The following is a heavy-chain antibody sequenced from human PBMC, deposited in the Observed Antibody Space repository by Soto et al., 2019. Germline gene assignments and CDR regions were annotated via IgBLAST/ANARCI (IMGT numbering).Heavy chain of an antibody. V-gene: IGHV3-53*01. CDR1: GFTVSRYD. CDR2: IQTGGAT. Sequence: QLVESGGGLFQAGGSTRLSCLASGFTVSRYDMAWVRQAPGKGLEWASIIQTGGATYYTDSAQGRFTISRDNSRNTVDLQMSSRRVEDTGVYSCVRVLYDSGVVDFWGQGSPITVS. J-gene: IGHJ4*02. CDR3: VRVLYDSGVVDF. D-gene: IGHD5-12*01.